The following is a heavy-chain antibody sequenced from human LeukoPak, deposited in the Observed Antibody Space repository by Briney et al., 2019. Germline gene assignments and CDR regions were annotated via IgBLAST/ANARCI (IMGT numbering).Heavy chain of an antibody. Sequence: PGGSLRLSCAASGFTFSTYWMTWVRQAPGKGLEWVANIKQDGSEKYYVDSVKGRFTISRDSAKNSLYLQMNSLRAEDTAVYYCARGSSSWYGEYFDYWGQGTLVTVSS. CDR2: IKQDGSEK. D-gene: IGHD6-13*01. CDR3: ARGSSSWYGEYFDY. J-gene: IGHJ4*02. V-gene: IGHV3-7*01. CDR1: GFTFSTYW.